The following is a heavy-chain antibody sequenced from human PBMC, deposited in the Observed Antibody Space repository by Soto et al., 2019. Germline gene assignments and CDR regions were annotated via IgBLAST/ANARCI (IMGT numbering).Heavy chain of an antibody. CDR2: IYYSGST. D-gene: IGHD6-6*01. V-gene: IGHV4-30-4*01. CDR1: GGSISSGDYY. CDR3: ARGQSIAARPIDY. J-gene: IGHJ4*02. Sequence: SETLSLTCTVSGGSISSGDYYWSWIRQPPGKGLEWIGDIYYSGSTNYNPSLKSRVTISVDTSKNQFSLKLSSVTAADTAVYYCARGQSIAARPIDYWGQGTLVTVSS.